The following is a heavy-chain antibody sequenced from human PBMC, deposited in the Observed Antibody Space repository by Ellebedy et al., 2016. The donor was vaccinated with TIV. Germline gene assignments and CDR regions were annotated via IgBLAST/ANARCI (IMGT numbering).Heavy chain of an antibody. CDR1: GFIFSNYG. Sequence: PGGSLRLSCAASGFIFSNYGMHRVRQAPGKGLEWVAFVRYDGSKKYYADSVKGRLTISRDNSKNTLYLQMNSLRVEDTAVYYCAKDPDTFDYWGQGTLVTVSS. D-gene: IGHD1-14*01. CDR2: VRYDGSKK. J-gene: IGHJ4*02. CDR3: AKDPDTFDY. V-gene: IGHV3-30*02.